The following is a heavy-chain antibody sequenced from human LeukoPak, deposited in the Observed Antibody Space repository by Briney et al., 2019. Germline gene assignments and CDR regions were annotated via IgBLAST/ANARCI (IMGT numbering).Heavy chain of an antibody. Sequence: SQTLSLTCTVSGGSISSSTYYWGWIRRPPGKGLEWIGSIYYSGSTYYNPSLKSRTTVSVDTSKNQFSLKLSSVTAADTAVYYCVRGSTLRHYQYWGQGTLVTVSS. CDR2: IYYSGST. D-gene: IGHD3-16*01. CDR1: GGSISSSTYY. V-gene: IGHV4-39*01. CDR3: VRGSTLRHYQY. J-gene: IGHJ4*02.